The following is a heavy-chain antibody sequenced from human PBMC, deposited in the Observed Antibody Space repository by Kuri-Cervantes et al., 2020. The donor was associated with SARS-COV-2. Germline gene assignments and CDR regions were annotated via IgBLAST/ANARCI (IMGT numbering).Heavy chain of an antibody. CDR3: VKGGARITNSGVVIANWFDP. J-gene: IGHJ5*02. V-gene: IGHV4-34*01. CDR2: IYYSGST. CDR1: GGSFSGYY. D-gene: IGHD3-3*01. Sequence: SQTLSLTCAVYGGSFSGYYWSWIRQPPGKGLEWIGSIYYSGSTYYNPSLKNRVTISVDTSKNQFSLKLSSVTAADTAVYYCVKGGARITNSGVVIANWFDPWGQGTLVTVSS.